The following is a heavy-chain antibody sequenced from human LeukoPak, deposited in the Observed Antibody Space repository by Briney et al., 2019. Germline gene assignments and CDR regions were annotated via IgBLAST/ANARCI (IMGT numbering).Heavy chain of an antibody. CDR3: ARERIHLERRGAFDI. CDR2: IHYSGTT. V-gene: IGHV4-39*07. D-gene: IGHD1-1*01. J-gene: IGHJ3*02. Sequence: SETLSLTCNVSGGSISGGGYYWGWVRQTPGKGLEWIGSIHYSGTTYYNPSLRSRVAISVDTSTNQISLNLRSVSAADTALFYCARERIHLERRGAFDIWGHGTTVTVSS. CDR1: GGSISGGGYY.